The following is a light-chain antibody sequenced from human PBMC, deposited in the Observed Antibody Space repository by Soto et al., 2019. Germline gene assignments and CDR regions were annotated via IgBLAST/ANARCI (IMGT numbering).Light chain of an antibody. CDR3: CASAGNYTSV. J-gene: IGLJ3*02. Sequence: QSALTQPRSVSGSPGQSVTISCTGTSSDVGGYNYVSWYQQHPGKAPKLMIYDVSKRPSGVPDRFSGSKSGNTASLTISGLQAEDEADYYCCASAGNYTSVFGGGTKVTVL. CDR2: DVS. CDR1: SSDVGGYNY. V-gene: IGLV2-11*01.